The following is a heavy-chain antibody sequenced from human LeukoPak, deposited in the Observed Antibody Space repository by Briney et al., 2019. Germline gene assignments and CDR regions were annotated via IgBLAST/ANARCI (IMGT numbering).Heavy chain of an antibody. Sequence: SETLSLTCTVSGGSVSSYYWSWIRQPPGKGLEWIGYIYYSGSTNYNPSLKSRVTISIDTSKNQFSLKLSSVTAADTAVYYCARSSSSGWLVFDYWGQGTLVTVSS. CDR2: IYYSGST. V-gene: IGHV4-59*02. CDR1: GGSVSSYY. D-gene: IGHD6-19*01. J-gene: IGHJ4*02. CDR3: ARSSSSGWLVFDY.